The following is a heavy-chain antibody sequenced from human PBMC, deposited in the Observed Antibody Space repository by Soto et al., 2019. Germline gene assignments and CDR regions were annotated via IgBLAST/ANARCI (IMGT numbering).Heavy chain of an antibody. CDR2: MYNSEST. J-gene: IGHJ2*01. D-gene: IGHD3-9*01. V-gene: IGHV4-61*01. CDR1: DGSVNSGPNY. CDR3: VRHYNRYLDV. Sequence: SETLSLTCTVSDGSVNSGPNYWTWIRQPPGKGLEWIGYMYNSESTNYNPSLRSRLTISIDTSKNQLSLELTSVTAADTAVYFCVRHYNRYLDVWGRGTLVTVSS.